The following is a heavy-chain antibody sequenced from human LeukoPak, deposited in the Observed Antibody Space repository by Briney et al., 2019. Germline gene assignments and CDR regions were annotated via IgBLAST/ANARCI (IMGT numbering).Heavy chain of an antibody. CDR2: INPDGTVT. J-gene: IGHJ2*01. V-gene: IGHV3-74*01. CDR3: VRDSPSGFFDL. Sequence: PGGSLRLSCADTAFTFSTYRMKWVRQAPGKGLVWVSPINPDGTVTTYADSVKGRFTISRDNAKNALYLQMNSLRVEDTAVYYCVRDSPSGFFDLWGRGTLVTVSS. CDR1: AFTFSTYR. D-gene: IGHD6-19*01.